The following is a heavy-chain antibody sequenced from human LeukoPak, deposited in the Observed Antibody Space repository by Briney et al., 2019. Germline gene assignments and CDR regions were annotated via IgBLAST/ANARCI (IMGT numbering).Heavy chain of an antibody. J-gene: IGHJ1*01. CDR2: INDSGGNT. D-gene: IGHD6-19*01. CDR3: ARSSYSSWYRSEYFQY. V-gene: IGHV3-23*01. Sequence: PGGSLRLSCAASGFTFSSYAMSWVRQAPGKGLEWVSLINDSGGNTYYADSVKGRFTISRDNSKNTLFLQMSSLRAEDTAVYYCARSSYSSWYRSEYFQYWGQGTLVTVSS. CDR1: GFTFSSYA.